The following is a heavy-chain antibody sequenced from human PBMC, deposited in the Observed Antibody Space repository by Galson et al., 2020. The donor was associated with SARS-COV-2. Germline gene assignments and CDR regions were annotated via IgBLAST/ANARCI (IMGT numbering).Heavy chain of an antibody. CDR2: ISYDGSNK. CDR3: AKDGRRYCSSTSCYSPPVL. Sequence: GGSLRLSCAASGFTFSSYGMHWVRQAPGKGLEWVAVISYDGSNKYYADSVKGRFTISRDNSKNTLYLQMNSLRAEDTAVYYCAKDGRRYCSSTSCYSPPVLWGQGIMVTVSS. V-gene: IGHV3-30*18. D-gene: IGHD2-2*02. J-gene: IGHJ3*01. CDR1: GFTFSSYG.